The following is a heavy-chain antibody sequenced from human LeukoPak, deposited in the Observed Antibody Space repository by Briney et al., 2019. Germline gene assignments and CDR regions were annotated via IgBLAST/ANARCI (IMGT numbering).Heavy chain of an antibody. CDR1: GFTFSSYA. J-gene: IGHJ5*02. V-gene: IGHV3-23*01. CDR3: AKDIMVYDPAYGWFDP. Sequence: GGSLRLSCAASGFTFSSYAMSWVRQAPGKGLEWVSIISGSGGSTHYADSVKGRFTISRDTSKNTLYLQMNSLRAEDTAVYYCAKDIMVYDPAYGWFDPWGQGTLVTVSS. D-gene: IGHD2-8*01. CDR2: ISGSGGST.